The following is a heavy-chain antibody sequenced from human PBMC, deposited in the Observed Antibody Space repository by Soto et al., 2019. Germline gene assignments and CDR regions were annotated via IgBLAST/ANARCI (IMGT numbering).Heavy chain of an antibody. CDR3: ARGGGVGLDGSAAFDI. V-gene: IGHV1-46*01. Sequence: QVHLVQSGAEVKKPGASMKVSCTASGYTLTSHHVHWVRQAPGRRLEWMGTINPANGVAQYTARFQGRVIRTRDTSTSTVYMELRGLTSEDTAIFYCARGGGVGLDGSAAFDIWGQGTMVTVSS. D-gene: IGHD1-1*01. CDR1: GYTLTSHH. J-gene: IGHJ3*02. CDR2: INPANGVA.